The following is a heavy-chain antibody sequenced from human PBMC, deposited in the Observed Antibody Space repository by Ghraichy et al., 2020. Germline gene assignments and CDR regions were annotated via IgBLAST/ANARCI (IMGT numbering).Heavy chain of an antibody. CDR2: IYYSGST. D-gene: IGHD3-22*01. J-gene: IGHJ4*02. Sequence: SETLSLTCTVSGGSISSSSYYWGWIRQPPGKGLEWIGTIYYSGSTYYNPSLKSRVTISVDTSKKQFSLKLSSVTAADTAVYYCARFVPYYYDSSGYQGYFDYWGQGTLVTVSS. V-gene: IGHV4-39*01. CDR3: ARFVPYYYDSSGYQGYFDY. CDR1: GGSISSSSYY.